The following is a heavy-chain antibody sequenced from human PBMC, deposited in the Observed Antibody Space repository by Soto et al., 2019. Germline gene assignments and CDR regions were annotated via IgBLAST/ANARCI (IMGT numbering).Heavy chain of an antibody. CDR1: GFTFSNYD. V-gene: IGHV3-23*01. CDR3: AKDGGARGPVAY. J-gene: IGHJ4*02. CDR2: ISNGGGAT. D-gene: IGHD3-16*01. Sequence: PGGSLRLSCAASGFTFSNYDMNWVRQAPGKGLEWVSIISNGGGATYYADSVKGRFTISRDNSKNTLYLQMNSLRVEDTAMYYCAKDGGARGPVAYWGQGTVVTVSS.